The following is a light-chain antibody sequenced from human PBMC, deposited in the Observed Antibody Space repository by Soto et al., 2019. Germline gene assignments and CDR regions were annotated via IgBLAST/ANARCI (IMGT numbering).Light chain of an antibody. CDR2: DAS. J-gene: IGKJ1*01. Sequence: EIVLTQSPATLSLSPGERATLSCRASQSVSSYLAWYQQKPGQAPRLLIYDASNRATGIPARFSGSGSGTDFTLNISSLEPEDFAGYYCQQRKNWPPWTFGQGTKVEIK. CDR3: QQRKNWPPWT. V-gene: IGKV3-11*01. CDR1: QSVSSY.